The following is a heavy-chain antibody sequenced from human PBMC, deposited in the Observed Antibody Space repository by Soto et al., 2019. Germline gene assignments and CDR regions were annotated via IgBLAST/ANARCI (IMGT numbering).Heavy chain of an antibody. J-gene: IGHJ6*02. CDR2: IIPIFATP. V-gene: IGHV1-69*06. D-gene: IGHD6-19*01. Sequence: ASVKVSCKASGGTFSTYAISWVRQAPGQGLEWMGGIIPIFATPSYAQKFQGRVTITADKSTSTAYMELSSLRSEDTAVYYCSREGPVAGNYGMDVWGQGTTFTVSS. CDR3: SREGPVAGNYGMDV. CDR1: GGTFSTYA.